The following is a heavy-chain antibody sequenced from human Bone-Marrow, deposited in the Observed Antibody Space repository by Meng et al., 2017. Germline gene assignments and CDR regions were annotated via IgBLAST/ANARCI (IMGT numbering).Heavy chain of an antibody. CDR2: IYWDDDQ. CDR1: GFSLSASGVG. J-gene: IGHJ4*02. Sequence: QITLKESGPTLVKPTQTLTLTCTLSGFSLSASGVGVGWIRQPPGKALEWLALIYWDDDQRYSPSLKSRPTITKDTPKNQVVLTMTNMDPVDTATYYCAHADSSGYYQAWGQGTLVTVSS. D-gene: IGHD3-22*01. V-gene: IGHV2-5*02. CDR3: AHADSSGYYQA.